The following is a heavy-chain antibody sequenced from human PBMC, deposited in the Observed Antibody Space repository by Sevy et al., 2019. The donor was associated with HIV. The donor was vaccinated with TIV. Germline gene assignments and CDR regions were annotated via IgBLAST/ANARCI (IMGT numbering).Heavy chain of an antibody. Sequence: GGSLRLSCAASGFTFNNFAMHWVRLAPGKGPEWVAVVSSDGAITYYADSVKGRFTLSRDNSKNTVSLQMSSLRTADTAIYFCAKASSVSYYVPYNAFDIWGQGTMVTVSS. CDR1: GFTFNNFA. J-gene: IGHJ3*02. CDR2: VSSDGAIT. D-gene: IGHD1-26*01. V-gene: IGHV3-30-3*01. CDR3: AKASSVSYYVPYNAFDI.